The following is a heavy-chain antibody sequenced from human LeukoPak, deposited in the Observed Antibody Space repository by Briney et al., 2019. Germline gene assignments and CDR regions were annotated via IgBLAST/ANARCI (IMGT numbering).Heavy chain of an antibody. CDR3: ARAEQLWLQGGFDY. V-gene: IGHV4-39*07. D-gene: IGHD5-18*01. CDR2: IYYSGST. Sequence: SETLSLTCTVSGVSISSDNYYWGWIRQPPGKGLEFIGSIYYSGSTYYNPSLKSRVTISVDTSKNQFSLKLSSVTAADTAVYYCARAEQLWLQGGFDYWGQGTLVTVSS. J-gene: IGHJ4*02. CDR1: GVSISSDNYY.